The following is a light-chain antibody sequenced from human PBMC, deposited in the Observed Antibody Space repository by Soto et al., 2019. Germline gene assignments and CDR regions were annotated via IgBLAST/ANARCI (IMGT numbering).Light chain of an antibody. J-gene: IGKJ1*01. Sequence: EIVMTQSPATLSVSPGERATLSCRASQSISSKLAWYQQKGGQAPRLLIYDASTSATGIPARFSGSGSGTEFTLTITSLQSEDFAVYYCQQYNNWPRTFGQGTKVEIK. CDR1: QSISSK. CDR2: DAS. V-gene: IGKV3-15*01. CDR3: QQYNNWPRT.